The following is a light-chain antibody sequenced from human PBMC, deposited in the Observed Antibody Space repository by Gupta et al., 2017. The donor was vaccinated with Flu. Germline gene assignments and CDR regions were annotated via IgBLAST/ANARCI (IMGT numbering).Light chain of an antibody. J-gene: IGKJ2*01. CDR3: QQNDTPPPT. Sequence: DIVMTQSPDYLAVSLGERATINCRASQSVLYNSNNKDYLAWYQQKPGQPPKVVIYWASTRESGVPDRFSGSGSGTDFSLTISSLQAEDVAVYYCQQNDTPPPTFGQGTKVEIK. V-gene: IGKV4-1*01. CDR2: WAS. CDR1: QSVLYNSNNKDY.